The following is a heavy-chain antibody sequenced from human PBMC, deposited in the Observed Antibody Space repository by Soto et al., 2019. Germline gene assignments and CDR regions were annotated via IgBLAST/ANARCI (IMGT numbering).Heavy chain of an antibody. D-gene: IGHD3-10*01. CDR2: IRPDGSGS. J-gene: IGHJ4*02. V-gene: IGHV3-74*01. CDR1: GFAFSNHW. CDR3: SRDRVAGSGSCDS. Sequence: EVQLVESGGGLVQPGGSLRLSCAASGFAFSNHWMHWFRQAPGKGLVWVSRIRPDGSGSNYADSVQGRFAISRDNAQNTVYLQMNSLRVEDTALYYCSRDRVAGSGSCDSWGQGTLVTVSS.